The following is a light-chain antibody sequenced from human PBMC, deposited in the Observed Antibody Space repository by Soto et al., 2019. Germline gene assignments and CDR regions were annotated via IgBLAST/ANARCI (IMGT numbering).Light chain of an antibody. J-gene: IGLJ1*01. V-gene: IGLV2-14*01. CDR2: DVS. CDR1: SSDVGGYIY. CDR3: SSYTGSSTYV. Sequence: QSALTQPASVSGSPGQSITISCTGTSSDVGGYIYVSWYQQHPGKAPKLMIYDVSNRPSGISNRFSGSNSGNTAALTISGLQADDEADYYCSSYTGSSTYVFGTGTKLTVL.